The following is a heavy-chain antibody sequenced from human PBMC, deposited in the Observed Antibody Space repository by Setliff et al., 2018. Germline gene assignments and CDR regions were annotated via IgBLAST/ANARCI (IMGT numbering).Heavy chain of an antibody. D-gene: IGHD3-10*01. J-gene: IGHJ4*02. Sequence: GASVKVSCKASGGTFSSYGISWVRQAPGQGLEWMGTINPSGGSTIYAPDFQGRVTMTWDTSTNIAYMELSSLRPEDTAVYYCAIDSVVRGFINGDSFDYWGQGTLVTVSS. CDR2: INPSGGST. CDR1: GGTFSSYG. V-gene: IGHV1-46*01. CDR3: AIDSVVRGFINGDSFDY.